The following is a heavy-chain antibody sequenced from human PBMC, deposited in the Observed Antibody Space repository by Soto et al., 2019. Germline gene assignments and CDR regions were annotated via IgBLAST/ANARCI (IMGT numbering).Heavy chain of an antibody. V-gene: IGHV3-33*01. J-gene: IGHJ4*02. CDR1: GFTFSSYG. CDR2: IWYDGSNK. Sequence: QVQLVESGGGVVQPGRSLRLSCAASGFTFSSYGMHWVRQAPGKGLEWVAVIWYDGSNKYYADSVKGRFTISRDNSNNTLYLQMNILRAEDTAVYYCARDAATVSTFTAYWGQGTLVTVCS. CDR3: ARDAATVSTFTAY. D-gene: IGHD4-17*01.